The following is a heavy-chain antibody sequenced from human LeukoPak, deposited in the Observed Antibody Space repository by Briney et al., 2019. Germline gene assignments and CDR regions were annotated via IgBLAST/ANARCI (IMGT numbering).Heavy chain of an antibody. J-gene: IGHJ2*01. CDR3: ASITRSDLWFGGDTVDFDL. CDR1: GYTFTGYY. Sequence: GASVKVSCKASGYTFTGYYMHWVRQAPGQGLEWMGWINPNSGGTNYAQKFQGRVTMTRDTSISTAYMELSRLRSDDTAVYYCASITRSDLWFGGDTVDFDLWGRGTLVTVSS. D-gene: IGHD3-10*01. V-gene: IGHV1-2*02. CDR2: INPNSGGT.